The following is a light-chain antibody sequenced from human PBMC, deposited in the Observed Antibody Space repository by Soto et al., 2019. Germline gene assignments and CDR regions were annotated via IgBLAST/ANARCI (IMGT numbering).Light chain of an antibody. CDR1: SSDVGGYNS. Sequence: QSALTQPASVSGSPGQSITISCTGTSSDVGGYNSVSWYQQHPGKAPKLMLYDVSNRPSGVSNRFSGSKSGNTASLNIAWLQAEDEADYYCSSYTISSTSYVFGTVTKLTVL. CDR3: SSYTISSTSYV. V-gene: IGLV2-14*01. J-gene: IGLJ1*01. CDR2: DVS.